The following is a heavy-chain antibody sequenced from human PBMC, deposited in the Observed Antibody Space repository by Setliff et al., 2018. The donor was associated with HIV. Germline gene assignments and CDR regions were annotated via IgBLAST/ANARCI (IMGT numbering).Heavy chain of an antibody. CDR2: FDPEDVET. Sequence: ASVKVSCKVSGYTLSELSMHWVRQAPGKGLEWMGGFDPEDVETIYAEKFQGRVTMTEDTSTDTANMELSSLRSEDTAVYYCATVRGYYYDSSVQEYCQHWGQGSRVTVST. V-gene: IGHV1-24*01. CDR1: GYTLSELS. J-gene: IGHJ1*01. CDR3: ATVRGYYYDSSVQEYCQH. D-gene: IGHD3-22*01.